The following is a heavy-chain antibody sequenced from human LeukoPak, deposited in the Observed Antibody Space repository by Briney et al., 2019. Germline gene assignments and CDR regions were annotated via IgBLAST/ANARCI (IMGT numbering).Heavy chain of an antibody. D-gene: IGHD2-2*01. Sequence: RPSETLSLTCAVYDGSFSGYYWSWIRQPPGKGLGWIGELNHSGSTNYNPSLKSRVTISVDTSKNQFSLKLSSVTAADTAVYYCARRGLGYCTSTICSSAWFDPWGQGTLVTVSS. J-gene: IGHJ5*02. CDR2: LNHSGST. CDR3: ARRGLGYCTSTICSSAWFDP. CDR1: DGSFSGYY. V-gene: IGHV4-34*01.